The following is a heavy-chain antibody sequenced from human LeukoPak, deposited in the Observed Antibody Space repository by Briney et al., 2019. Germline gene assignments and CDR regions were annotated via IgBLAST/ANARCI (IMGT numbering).Heavy chain of an antibody. CDR1: GFTFSSYA. D-gene: IGHD3-22*01. V-gene: IGHV3-23*01. Sequence: PGGSLRLSCAASGFTFSSYAMSWVRQAPGKGLEWASAISGSGGSTYYADSVKGRFAISRDNSKNTLYLQMNSLRVEDTAVYYCAKVPYYYDSSGQYDYWGQGTLVTVSS. CDR2: ISGSGGST. J-gene: IGHJ4*02. CDR3: AKVPYYYDSSGQYDY.